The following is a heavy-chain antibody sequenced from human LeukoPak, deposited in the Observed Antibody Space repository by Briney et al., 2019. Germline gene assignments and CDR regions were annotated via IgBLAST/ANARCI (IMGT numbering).Heavy chain of an antibody. CDR2: ISSSSSYI. V-gene: IGHV3-21*01. D-gene: IGHD2-2*01. CDR1: GFTFSSYS. Sequence: TGGSLRLSCAASGFTFSSYSMNWVRQAPGKGLEWVSSISSSSSYIYYADSVKGRFTISRDNAKNSLYLQMNSLRAEDTAVYYCARTPPAGTNRNFDYWGQGTLVTVSS. J-gene: IGHJ4*02. CDR3: ARTPPAGTNRNFDY.